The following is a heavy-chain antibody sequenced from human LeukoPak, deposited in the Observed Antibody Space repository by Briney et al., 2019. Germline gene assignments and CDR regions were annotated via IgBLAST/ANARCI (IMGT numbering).Heavy chain of an antibody. V-gene: IGHV3-11*04. D-gene: IGHD5-18*01. CDR1: GFTFSDYY. Sequence: GGSLRLSCAASGFTFSDYYMSWVRQAPGKGLGGVSYISSSGSTIYYADSVKGRFTISRDNAKNSLYLQMNSLRAEDTAVYYCAGSSGYSYGYIDYWGQGTLVTVSS. CDR3: AGSSGYSYGYIDY. J-gene: IGHJ4*02. CDR2: ISSSGSTI.